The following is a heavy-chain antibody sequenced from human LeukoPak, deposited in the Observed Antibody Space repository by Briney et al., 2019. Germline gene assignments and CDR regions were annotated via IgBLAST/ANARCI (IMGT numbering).Heavy chain of an antibody. CDR1: GGSISSFY. Sequence: SETLSLTCNVSGGSISSFYLSWIRQPAGKGLEWIGRMYTRGRTHYSPSLESRLTMSVDTSKNQFSLKLTSVTAADTAVYYCANGGNSGSYFEDWGQGTLVTVSS. V-gene: IGHV4-4*07. D-gene: IGHD1-26*01. CDR3: ANGGNSGSYFED. CDR2: MYTRGRT. J-gene: IGHJ4*02.